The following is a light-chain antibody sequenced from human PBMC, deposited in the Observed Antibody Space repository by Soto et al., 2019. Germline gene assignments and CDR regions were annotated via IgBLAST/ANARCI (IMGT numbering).Light chain of an antibody. J-gene: IGLJ2*01. CDR1: SSDFGSYNL. Sequence: QSALTQPASVSGSPGQSITISCTGTSSDFGSYNLVSWYEKYPGKAPKLIIYGVSKRPSGVSNRISGSKSGNTASLTISGLQAEDEADYYCCSYACSRPDVDVVFGGGTKLTVL. CDR3: CSYACSRPDVDVV. V-gene: IGLV2-23*02. CDR2: GVS.